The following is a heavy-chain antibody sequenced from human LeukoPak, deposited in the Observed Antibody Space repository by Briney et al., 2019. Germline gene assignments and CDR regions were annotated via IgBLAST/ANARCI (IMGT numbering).Heavy chain of an antibody. CDR2: INAGNGNA. J-gene: IGHJ5*02. D-gene: IGHD2-21*02. CDR1: GYTFTSYA. CDR3: ARARKYCGGDCYSNWFDP. Sequence: ASVKVYCKASGYTFTSYAMHWVRQAPGQRLEWMGWINAGNGNAKYSQKFQGRVTITRDTSASTAYMELSSLRSEDTAVYYCARARKYCGGDCYSNWFDPWGQGTLVTVSS. V-gene: IGHV1-3*01.